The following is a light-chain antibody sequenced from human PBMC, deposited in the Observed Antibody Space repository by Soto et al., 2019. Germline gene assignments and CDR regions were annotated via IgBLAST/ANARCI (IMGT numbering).Light chain of an antibody. Sequence: DIQMTQSPSTLSASVGDRVTITCRASQSISSWLAWYQQKPGKAPKLLIYKASSLESGAPSRFSGSGSGTEFTLTISSLQPDDFATYYCQQYNRYWTFGQGTKVEIK. CDR2: KAS. CDR3: QQYNRYWT. J-gene: IGKJ1*01. V-gene: IGKV1-5*03. CDR1: QSISSW.